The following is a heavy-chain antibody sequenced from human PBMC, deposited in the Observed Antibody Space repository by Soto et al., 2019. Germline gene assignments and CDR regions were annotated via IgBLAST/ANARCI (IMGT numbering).Heavy chain of an antibody. CDR2: IYYSGST. J-gene: IGHJ5*02. Sequence: SETLSLTCTVSGGSISSYYWSWIRQPPGKGLEWIGYIYYSGSTNHNPSLKSRVTISVDTSKNQFSLKLSSVTAADTAVYYCARSIFGVVIPFFDPWGQGTLVTVSS. CDR1: GGSISSYY. V-gene: IGHV4-59*01. CDR3: ARSIFGVVIPFFDP. D-gene: IGHD3-3*01.